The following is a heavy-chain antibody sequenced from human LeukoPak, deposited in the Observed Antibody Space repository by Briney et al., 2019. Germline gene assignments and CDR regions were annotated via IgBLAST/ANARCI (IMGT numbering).Heavy chain of an antibody. Sequence: PSQTLSLTCTVSGGSISSGGYYWSWIRQPPGKGLEWIGEINHSGSINYNPSLKSRVIISVDTSKNQFPLKLTSVTAADTAVFYCARAGPSYYYYGMDVWGQGTTVTVSS. CDR3: ARAGPSYYYYGMDV. J-gene: IGHJ6*02. CDR2: INHSGSI. CDR1: GGSISSGGYY. V-gene: IGHV4-39*06.